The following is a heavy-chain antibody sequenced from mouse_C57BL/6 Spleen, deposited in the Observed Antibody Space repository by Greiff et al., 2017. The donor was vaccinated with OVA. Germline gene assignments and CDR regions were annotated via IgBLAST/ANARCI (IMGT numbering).Heavy chain of an antibody. CDR1: GYTFTSYW. J-gene: IGHJ4*01. CDR2: IDPSDSYT. V-gene: IGHV1-69*01. CDR3: ARRYYGNSYAMDY. D-gene: IGHD2-1*01. Sequence: VKLQQPGAELVMPGASVKLSCKASGYTFTSYWMHWVKQRPGQGLEWIGEIDPSDSYTNYNQKFKGKSTLTADKSSSTAYMQLSSLTSEDSAVYYCARRYYGNSYAMDYWGQGTSVTVSS.